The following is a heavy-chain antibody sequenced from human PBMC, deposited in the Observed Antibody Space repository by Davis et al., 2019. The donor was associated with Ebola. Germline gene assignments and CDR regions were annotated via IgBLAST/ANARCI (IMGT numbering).Heavy chain of an antibody. CDR1: GFTFGDYA. V-gene: IGHV3-49*03. Sequence: GGSLRLSCTASGFTFGDYAMGWFRQAPGKGLEWVGFIRSKAYGGTTEYAASVKGRFTISRDDSKSIAYLQMNSLKTEDTAVYYCTRYSSSWYYYGMDVWGQGTTVTVSS. CDR3: TRYSSSWYYYGMDV. D-gene: IGHD6-13*01. J-gene: IGHJ6*02. CDR2: IRSKAYGGTT.